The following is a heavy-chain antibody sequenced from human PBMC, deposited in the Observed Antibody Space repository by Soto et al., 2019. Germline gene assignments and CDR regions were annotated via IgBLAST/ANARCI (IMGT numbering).Heavy chain of an antibody. CDR1: GGSFSGYY. V-gene: IGHV4-34*01. Sequence: SETLSLTCAVYGGSFSGYYWSWIRQPPGKGLEWIGEINHSGSTNYNPSLKSRVTISVDTSKNQFSLKLSSVTAADTAVYYCAGFLVTFSYYYYGMDVWGQGTTVTVSS. CDR2: INHSGST. D-gene: IGHD3-3*01. CDR3: AGFLVTFSYYYYGMDV. J-gene: IGHJ6*02.